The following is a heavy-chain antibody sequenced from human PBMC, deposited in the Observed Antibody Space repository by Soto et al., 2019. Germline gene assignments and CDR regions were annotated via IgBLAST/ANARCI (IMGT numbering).Heavy chain of an antibody. Sequence: QVQLVQPGAEVKKPGASVKVSCKASGYTFTSYAMHWVRQAPGQRLEWMGWINAGNGNTKYSQKFQGRVTITRDTSASTAYMELSSLRSEDTAVYYCARDRYCSGGSCYHYYYMDVWGKGTTVTVSS. D-gene: IGHD2-15*01. CDR2: INAGNGNT. CDR3: ARDRYCSGGSCYHYYYMDV. V-gene: IGHV1-3*01. CDR1: GYTFTSYA. J-gene: IGHJ6*03.